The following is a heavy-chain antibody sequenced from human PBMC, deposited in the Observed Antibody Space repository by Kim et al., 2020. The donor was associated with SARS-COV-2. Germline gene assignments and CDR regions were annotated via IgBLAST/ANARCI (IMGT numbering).Heavy chain of an antibody. CDR2: IYYSGST. CDR1: GGSISSYY. J-gene: IGHJ4*02. Sequence: SETLSLTCTVSGGSISSYYWSWIRQPPGKGLEWIGYIYYSGSTNYNPSLKSRVTISVDTSKNQFSLKLSSVTAADTAVYYCAVIVGGYFDYWGQGTLVTVSS. V-gene: IGHV4-59*08. CDR3: AVIVGGYFDY. D-gene: IGHD3-22*01.